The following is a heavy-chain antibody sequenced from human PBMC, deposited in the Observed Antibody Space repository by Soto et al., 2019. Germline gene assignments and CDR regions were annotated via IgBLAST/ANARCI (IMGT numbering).Heavy chain of an antibody. Sequence: EVQLLESGGGLVQPGGSLRLSCAASGFTFSSYAMSWVRQAPGMGLEWVANINPDGSVGTYVDSVKGRFTTSRDNAKNSLYLQMNSLRADDTAVYFCAGWGGHDYNYWGQGILVTVSS. D-gene: IGHD3-16*01. CDR1: GFTFSSYA. J-gene: IGHJ4*02. CDR2: INPDGSVG. V-gene: IGHV3-7*03. CDR3: AGWGGHDYNY.